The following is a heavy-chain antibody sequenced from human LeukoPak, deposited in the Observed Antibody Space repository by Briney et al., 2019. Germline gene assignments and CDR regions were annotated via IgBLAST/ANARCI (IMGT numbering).Heavy chain of an antibody. CDR1: GFTFSSYW. Sequence: GGSLRLSCAASGFTFSSYWMHWVRRAPGKGLEWVSAISASGGTTYYADSVKGRFSISRDNSKNTVYLQMSSLRAEDTAVYYCAKDRGCGSDCFSYFDSWGQGTLVTVSS. CDR2: ISASGGTT. D-gene: IGHD2-21*02. J-gene: IGHJ4*02. CDR3: AKDRGCGSDCFSYFDS. V-gene: IGHV3-23*01.